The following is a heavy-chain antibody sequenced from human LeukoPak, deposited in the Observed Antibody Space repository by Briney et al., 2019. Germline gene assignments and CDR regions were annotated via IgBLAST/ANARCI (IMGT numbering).Heavy chain of an antibody. CDR2: ISAYNGNT. Sequence: ASVKVSCKASGYTITAYYIHWVRQAPGQGLEWMGWISAYNGNTNYAQKLQGRVTMTTDTSTSTAYMELRSLRSDDTAVYYCARTPQWLLYLDYWGQGTLVTVSS. J-gene: IGHJ4*02. V-gene: IGHV1-18*04. CDR3: ARTPQWLLYLDY. CDR1: GYTITAYY. D-gene: IGHD3-3*01.